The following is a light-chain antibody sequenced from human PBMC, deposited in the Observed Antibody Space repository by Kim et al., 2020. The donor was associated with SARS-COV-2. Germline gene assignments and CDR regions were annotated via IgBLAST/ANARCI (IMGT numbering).Light chain of an antibody. CDR3: NSRDSSGNHVL. J-gene: IGLJ2*01. CDR1: SLRNYY. Sequence: LGQTVRITCQGASLRNYYASWYQQRPGQAPVLVIYGKNNRPSGIPDRFSGSNSGNTASLTITGAQAEDEADYYCNSRDSSGNHVLFGGGTQLTVL. V-gene: IGLV3-19*01. CDR2: GKN.